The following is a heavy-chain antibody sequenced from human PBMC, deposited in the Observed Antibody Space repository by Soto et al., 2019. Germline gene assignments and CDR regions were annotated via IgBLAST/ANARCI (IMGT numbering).Heavy chain of an antibody. Sequence: GGSLILSCAASGFTFSGSAMHWVRQASGKGLEWVGRIRSKANSYATAYAASVKGRFTISRDDSKNTAYLQMNSLKTEDTAVYYCTRPYYGSGYYYYMDVWGKGTTVTVSS. D-gene: IGHD3-10*01. CDR1: GFTFSGSA. CDR2: IRSKANSYAT. CDR3: TRPYYGSGYYYYMDV. J-gene: IGHJ6*03. V-gene: IGHV3-73*01.